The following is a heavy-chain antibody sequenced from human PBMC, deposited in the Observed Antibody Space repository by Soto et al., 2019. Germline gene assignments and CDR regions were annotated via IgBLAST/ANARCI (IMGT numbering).Heavy chain of an antibody. CDR3: ARFGGVKAMVEIYDVFSF. Sequence: SVKVSCKASGGTFSSYSISWVRQAPGQGLEWMGGIIPIFGTANYAQKFQGRVTITADESTSTAYMELSSLRSEDTAVYYCARFGGVKAMVEIYDVFSFWAQGTLAPVSS. CDR1: GGTFSSYS. V-gene: IGHV1-69*13. J-gene: IGHJ3*01. CDR2: IIPIFGTA. D-gene: IGHD3-16*01.